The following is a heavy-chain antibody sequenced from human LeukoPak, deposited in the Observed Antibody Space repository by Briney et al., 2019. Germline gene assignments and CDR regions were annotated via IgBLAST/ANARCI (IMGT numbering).Heavy chain of an antibody. D-gene: IGHD1-26*01. CDR1: ALTFSSYD. V-gene: IGHV3-33*01. CDR3: ARPSGSYWYFDL. CDR2: IWYDGSNK. J-gene: IGHJ2*01. Sequence: GGSLRLSCAASALTFSSYDMHWVRQAPGKGLEWVAVIWYDGSNKYYADSVKGRFTISRDNSKNTLYLQMNSLRGEDTAVYYCARPSGSYWYFDLWGRGTLVTVSS.